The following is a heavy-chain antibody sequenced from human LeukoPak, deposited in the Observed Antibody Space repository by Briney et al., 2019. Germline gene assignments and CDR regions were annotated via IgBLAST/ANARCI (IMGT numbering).Heavy chain of an antibody. J-gene: IGHJ4*02. CDR1: RFTFSDYY. Sequence: PGGSLRLSCPASRFTFSDYYMSSIRQAPGKGLEWVSYISSSSSYTNYADSVKGRFTISRDNAKNSLYLQMNSLRAEDTAVYYCARVSCSGGSCYYFDCWGQGTLVTVSS. CDR3: ARVSCSGGSCYYFDC. V-gene: IGHV3-11*06. CDR2: ISSSSSYT. D-gene: IGHD2-15*01.